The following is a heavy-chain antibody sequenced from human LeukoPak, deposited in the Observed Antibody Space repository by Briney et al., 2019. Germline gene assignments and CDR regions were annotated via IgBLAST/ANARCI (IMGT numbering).Heavy chain of an antibody. CDR1: GYTFINYG. CDR3: ARDRGWRSSGYYLYHFDY. V-gene: IGHV1-18*01. Sequence: ASVKVSCKASGYTFINYGISWVRQAPGQGLEWMGWISAYNGNTNYAQKLQGRVTMTTDTSTSTAYMELRSLRSDDTAVYYCARDRGWRSSGYYLYHFDYWGQGTLVTFAS. J-gene: IGHJ4*02. D-gene: IGHD3-22*01. CDR2: ISAYNGNT.